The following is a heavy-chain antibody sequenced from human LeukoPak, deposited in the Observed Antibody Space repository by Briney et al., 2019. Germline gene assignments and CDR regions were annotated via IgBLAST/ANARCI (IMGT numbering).Heavy chain of an antibody. CDR1: GFTFTSSA. Sequence: GASVKVSCKASGFTFTSSAMQWVRQARGQRLEWIGWIVVGSGNTNYAQKFQERVTITRDMSTSTAFMELSSLRSEDTAVYYCAAAVVGAYGRAFDIWGQGTMVTISS. D-gene: IGHD1-26*01. V-gene: IGHV1-58*02. CDR3: AAAVVGAYGRAFDI. CDR2: IVVGSGNT. J-gene: IGHJ3*02.